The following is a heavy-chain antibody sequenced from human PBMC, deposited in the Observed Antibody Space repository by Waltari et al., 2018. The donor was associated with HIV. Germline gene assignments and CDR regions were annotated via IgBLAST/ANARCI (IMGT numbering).Heavy chain of an antibody. Sequence: EVQLVESGGGLVKPGGSLRLSCAASGFTFNNAWMNWVRQAPGKGLEGVGRIKIKTEGGTTYYSAPVKGRFTISRDDSKNTVNLQMNSLKAEDTAVYFCRSGIVRTTDYWGEGTLVTVSS. V-gene: IGHV3-15*01. CDR3: RSGIVRTTDY. J-gene: IGHJ4*02. D-gene: IGHD1-26*01. CDR2: IKIKTEGGTT. CDR1: GFTFNNAW.